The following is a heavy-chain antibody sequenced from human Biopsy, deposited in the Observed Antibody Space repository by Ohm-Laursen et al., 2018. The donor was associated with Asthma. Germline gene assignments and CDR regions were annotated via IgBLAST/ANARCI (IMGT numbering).Heavy chain of an antibody. CDR2: ICYSGST. CDR1: GGSVYSYDHH. V-gene: IGHV4-30-4*01. J-gene: IGHJ4*02. D-gene: IGHD3-22*01. Sequence: PSETLSLTCSVFGGSVYSYDHHWSWIRQPPGKGLEWIGFICYSGSTYYNPSLKSRVSISIDTSKNQFSLKLSSVTAADTAVYYCARAQDYYDSRGYYRSFDYWGQGTLVTVSS. CDR3: ARAQDYYDSRGYYRSFDY.